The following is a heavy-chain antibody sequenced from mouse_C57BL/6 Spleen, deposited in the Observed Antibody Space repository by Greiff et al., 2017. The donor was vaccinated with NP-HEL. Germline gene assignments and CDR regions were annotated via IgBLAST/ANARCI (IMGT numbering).Heavy chain of an antibody. CDR3: ARAGYYYGSSLFAD. Sequence: VQLQQPGAELVKPGASVKLSCKASGYTFTSYGMRWVKQRPGQGLEWIGMIHPNSGSTNYNEKFKSKATLTVDKSSSTAYMQLSSLTSEDSAVYYCARAGYYYGSSLFADWGQGTLVTVSA. J-gene: IGHJ3*01. CDR2: IHPNSGST. V-gene: IGHV1-64*01. CDR1: GYTFTSYG. D-gene: IGHD1-1*01.